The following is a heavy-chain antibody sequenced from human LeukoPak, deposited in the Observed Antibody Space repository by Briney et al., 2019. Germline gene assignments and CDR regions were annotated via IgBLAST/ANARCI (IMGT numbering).Heavy chain of an antibody. V-gene: IGHV1-3*01. D-gene: IGHD2-8*01. CDR3: AREQYCTNGVCYPPFFDY. Sequence: ASVKVSCRASGYTFTSYAMHWVRQAPGQRLEWMGWINAGNGNTKYSQKFQGRVTITRDTSASTAYMELSSLRSEDTAVYYCAREQYCTNGVCYPPFFDYWGQGTLVTVSS. CDR1: GYTFTSYA. J-gene: IGHJ4*02. CDR2: INAGNGNT.